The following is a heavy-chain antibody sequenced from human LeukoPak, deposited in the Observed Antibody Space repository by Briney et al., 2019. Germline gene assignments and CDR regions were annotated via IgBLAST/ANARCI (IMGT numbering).Heavy chain of an antibody. D-gene: IGHD5-12*01. CDR3: ARGSSGYDSGFDP. Sequence: ASVKVSCKASGYTFTGYYMHWVRQAPGQGLEWMGWINPNSGGTNYAQKFQGRVTMTRDTSISTAYMELSRLRSDDTAVYYCARGSSGYDSGFDPWGQGTLVTVSS. CDR2: INPNSGGT. V-gene: IGHV1-2*02. J-gene: IGHJ5*02. CDR1: GYTFTGYY.